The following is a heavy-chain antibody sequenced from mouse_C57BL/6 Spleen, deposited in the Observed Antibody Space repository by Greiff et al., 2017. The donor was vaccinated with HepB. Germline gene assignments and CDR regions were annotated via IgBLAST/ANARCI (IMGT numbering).Heavy chain of an antibody. J-gene: IGHJ3*01. CDR2: ISYDGSN. CDR3: ARDFYYDYDGFAY. CDR1: GYSITSGYY. Sequence: DVQLQESGPGLVKPSQSLSLTCSVTGYSITSGYYWNWIRQFPGNKLEWMGYISYDGSNNYNPSLKNRISITRDTSKNQFFLKLNSVTTEDTATYYCARDFYYDYDGFAYWGQGTLVTVSA. V-gene: IGHV3-6*01. D-gene: IGHD2-4*01.